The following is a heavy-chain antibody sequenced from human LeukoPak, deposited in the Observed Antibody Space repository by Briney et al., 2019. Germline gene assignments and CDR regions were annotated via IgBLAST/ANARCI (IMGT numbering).Heavy chain of an antibody. D-gene: IGHD2-2*01. CDR1: GGTFSSYA. CDR3: ARTGDCSSTSCYAFAPCY. V-gene: IGHV1-69*01. CDR2: IIPIFGTA. J-gene: IGHJ4*02. Sequence: GSSVKVSCKASGGTFSSYAISWVRQAPGQGLEWMGGIIPIFGTANYAQKFQGRVTITADESTSTAYMELSSLRSKDTAVYYCARTGDCSSTSCYAFAPCYWGQGTLVTVAS.